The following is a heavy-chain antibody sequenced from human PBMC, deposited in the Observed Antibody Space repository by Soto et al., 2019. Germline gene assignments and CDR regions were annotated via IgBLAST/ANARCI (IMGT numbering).Heavy chain of an antibody. D-gene: IGHD2-8*02. CDR3: ARDKITGLCDY. CDR2: INHSGST. CDR1: GGSFSGYH. V-gene: IGHV4-34*01. Sequence: SETLSLTCAVHGGSFSGYHWTWIRQPPGTGLECIGEINHSGSTNYNPSLKSRVTISVDTSKYQFSLKLSSLTASDMAVYYCARDKITGLCDYLGEGTLVTVS. J-gene: IGHJ4*02.